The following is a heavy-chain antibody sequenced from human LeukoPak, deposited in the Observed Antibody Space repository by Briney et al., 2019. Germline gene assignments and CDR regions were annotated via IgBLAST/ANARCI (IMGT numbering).Heavy chain of an antibody. D-gene: IGHD6-13*01. CDR1: GGTFSSSA. V-gene: IGHV1-69*05. CDR2: IIPIFGTA. CDR3: ARDRPYGAAAGTTNWFDP. Sequence: SVKVSCKASGGTFSSSAISWVRQAPGQGLEWMGGIIPIFGTANYAQKFQGRVTITTDESTSTAYMELSSLRSEDTAVYYCARDRPYGAAAGTTNWFDPWGQGTLVTVSS. J-gene: IGHJ5*02.